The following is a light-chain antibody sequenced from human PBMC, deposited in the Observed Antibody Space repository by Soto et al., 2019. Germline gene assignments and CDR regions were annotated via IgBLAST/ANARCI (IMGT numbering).Light chain of an antibody. CDR2: GAS. CDR1: QSVGIN. J-gene: IGKJ5*01. CDR3: QQYGSSPFIT. Sequence: EIVMTQSPATLSVSPGEGATLSCRASQSVGINLAWYQQKPGQAPRVVVYGASTRATGIPARFSGSGSGTDFTLTISRLEPEDFAVYYCQQYGSSPFITFGQGTRLEIK. V-gene: IGKV3-15*01.